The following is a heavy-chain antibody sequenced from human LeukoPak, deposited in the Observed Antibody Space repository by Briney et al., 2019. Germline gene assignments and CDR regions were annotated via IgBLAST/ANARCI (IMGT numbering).Heavy chain of an antibody. Sequence: GGSLRLSCVASGFTFNNYGMHWVRQAPGKGLEWVSLISHDGTNEDYSDSVEGRFTISRDNSKKTVYLQMDSLRSEDTAVYYCVRGALRKLWTLGVDWGQGTLVIVS. V-gene: IGHV3-30*04. J-gene: IGHJ4*02. D-gene: IGHD3-16*01. CDR3: VRGALRKLWTLGVD. CDR1: GFTFNNYG. CDR2: ISHDGTNE.